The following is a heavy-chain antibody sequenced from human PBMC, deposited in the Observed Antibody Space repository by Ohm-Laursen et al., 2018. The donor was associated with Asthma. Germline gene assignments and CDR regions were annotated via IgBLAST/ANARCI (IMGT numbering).Heavy chain of an antibody. CDR2: IYHSGST. CDR3: ARVVITSWFDP. CDR1: GGSISSGGYS. J-gene: IGHJ5*02. D-gene: IGHD3-22*01. V-gene: IGHV4-30-2*01. Sequence: TLSLTCTVSGGSISSGGYSWSWIRQPPGKGLEWIGYIYHSGSTYYNPSLKSRVTISVDRSKNQFSLKLSSVTAADTAVYYCARVVITSWFDPWGQGTLVTVSS.